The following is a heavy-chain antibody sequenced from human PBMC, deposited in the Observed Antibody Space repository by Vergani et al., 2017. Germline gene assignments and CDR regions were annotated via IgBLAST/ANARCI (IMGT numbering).Heavy chain of an antibody. J-gene: IGHJ5*02. V-gene: IGHV4-4*02. CDR3: ARDSYSSSWPRYNWFDP. CDR1: GGSISSSNW. CDR2: IYHSGST. D-gene: IGHD6-13*01. Sequence: QVQLQESGPGLVKPSGTLSLTCAVSGGSISSSNWWSWVRQPPGKGLEWIGEIYHSGSTNYNPSLKSRVTISVDKSKNQFSLKLSSVTAADTAVYYCARDSYSSSWPRYNWFDPWGQGTLVTVSS.